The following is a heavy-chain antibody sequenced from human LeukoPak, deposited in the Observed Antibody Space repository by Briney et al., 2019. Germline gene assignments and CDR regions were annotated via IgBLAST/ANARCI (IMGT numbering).Heavy chain of an antibody. CDR2: IYSGGNT. CDR1: GITVSSNY. Sequence: GGSLRLSCAASGITVSSNYMSWVRQAPGKGLEWVSIIYSGGNTYYADSVKGRFTISRDDSKNTLYLQMNSLRAEDTAVYYCVRDIVPYSSNWYYFDYWGQGTLVTVSS. D-gene: IGHD6-13*01. CDR3: VRDIVPYSSNWYYFDY. V-gene: IGHV3-66*01. J-gene: IGHJ4*02.